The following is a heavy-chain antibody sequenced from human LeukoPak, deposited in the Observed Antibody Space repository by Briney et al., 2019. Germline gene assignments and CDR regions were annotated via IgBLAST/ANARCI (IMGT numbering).Heavy chain of an antibody. V-gene: IGHV3-73*01. Sequence: GGSLRLSCAASGFTFSSYEMNWVRQAPGKGLEWVGHIRSKRNNYATAYGTSVKGRFTISRDDSKNTAYLQMNSLKSEDTAVYYCTTVLPTAASFDYWGQGTLVTVSS. CDR2: IRSKRNNYAT. CDR3: TTVLPTAASFDY. CDR1: GFTFSSYE. D-gene: IGHD2-2*01. J-gene: IGHJ4*02.